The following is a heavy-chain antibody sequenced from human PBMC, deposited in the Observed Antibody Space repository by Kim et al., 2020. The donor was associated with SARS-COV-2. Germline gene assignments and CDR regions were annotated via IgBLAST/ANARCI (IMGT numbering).Heavy chain of an antibody. J-gene: IGHJ4*02. D-gene: IGHD6-13*01. V-gene: IGHV3-33*01. CDR3: ARAEAAPGGPRADY. CDR2: IWYDGSNK. Sequence: GGSLRLSCAASGFIFSSYGMHWVRQAPGKGLEWVAVIWYDGSNKYYTDSVKGRFTISRDNSKNTLCLQMNSLRAEDTAVYYCARAEAAPGGPRADYWGQGTLVTVSS. CDR1: GFIFSSYG.